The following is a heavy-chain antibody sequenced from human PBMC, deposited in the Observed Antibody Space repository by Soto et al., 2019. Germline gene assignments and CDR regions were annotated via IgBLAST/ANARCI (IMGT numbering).Heavy chain of an antibody. V-gene: IGHV4-59*01. CDR2: IYYTGST. D-gene: IGHD2-15*01. Sequence: QVPLQESGPGLVKPSETLSLTCTVSGGSISRYYWSWIRQPPGKGLEWIGYIYYTGSTDHNPSLKSRVTISLDTSKNQVSLQLTSVTAADTAVYYCAAAPRYWGQGVLVTVSS. CDR3: AAAPRY. CDR1: GGSISRYY. J-gene: IGHJ4*02.